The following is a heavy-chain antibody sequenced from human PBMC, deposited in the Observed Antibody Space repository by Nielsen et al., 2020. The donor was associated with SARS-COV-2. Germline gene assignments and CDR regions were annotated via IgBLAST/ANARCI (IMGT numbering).Heavy chain of an antibody. Sequence: SVKVSCKASGYTFTSYDINWVRQAPGQGLEWMGGIIPIFGTANYAQKFQGRVTITADESTSTAYMELSSLRSEDTAVYYCARSFNYYDSSGYSRFDYWGQGTLVTVSS. V-gene: IGHV1-69*13. J-gene: IGHJ4*02. D-gene: IGHD3-22*01. CDR1: GYTFTSYD. CDR2: IIPIFGTA. CDR3: ARSFNYYDSSGYSRFDY.